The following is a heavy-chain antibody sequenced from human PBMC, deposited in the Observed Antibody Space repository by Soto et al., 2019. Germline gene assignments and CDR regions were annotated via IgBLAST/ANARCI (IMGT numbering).Heavy chain of an antibody. CDR3: ARDGPYCDAWRMDV. J-gene: IGHJ6*02. Sequence: EVQLVESGGGLVQPVGSLRLSCVSSGLPVSSDSITSVRLAPGKGRELVSVFHGGGDTSYANSVKGRLTISRHDSANTLFLQMNCLTAEDTAVYYCARDGPYCDAWRMDVGGQGTTVTVSS. CDR2: FHGGGDT. CDR1: GLPVSSDS. V-gene: IGHV3-53*04. D-gene: IGHD2-2*01.